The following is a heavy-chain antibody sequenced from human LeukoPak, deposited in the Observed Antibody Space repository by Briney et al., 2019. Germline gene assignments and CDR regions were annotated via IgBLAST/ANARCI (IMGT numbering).Heavy chain of an antibody. D-gene: IGHD3-10*01. Sequence: SETLSLTCAVYGGSFSGYYWSWIRQPPGKGLEWIGEINHSGSTNYNPSLKSRVTISVDTSKNQSSLKLSSVTAADTAVYYCARAPTYYYGSGSNDWGQGTLVTVSS. CDR1: GGSFSGYY. CDR3: ARAPTYYYGSGSND. J-gene: IGHJ4*02. V-gene: IGHV4-34*01. CDR2: INHSGST.